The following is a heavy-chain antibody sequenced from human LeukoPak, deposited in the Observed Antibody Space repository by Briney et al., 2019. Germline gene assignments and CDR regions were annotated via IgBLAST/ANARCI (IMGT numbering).Heavy chain of an antibody. Sequence: SETLSLTCTVSGGSISTDHWSWIRQPPGKGLEWIGYMYYSGSTNYNPALKSRVTISGDTSKNHFALKLSSVPAADTAVYYCARLNSYYFDYWGQGNLVTVSS. V-gene: IGHV4-59*08. CDR3: ARLNSYYFDY. J-gene: IGHJ4*02. CDR2: MYYSGST. D-gene: IGHD5-18*01. CDR1: GGSISTDH.